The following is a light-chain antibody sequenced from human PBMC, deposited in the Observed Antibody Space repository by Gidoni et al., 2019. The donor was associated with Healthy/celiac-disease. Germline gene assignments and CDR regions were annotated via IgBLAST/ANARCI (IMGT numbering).Light chain of an antibody. CDR2: GAS. J-gene: IGKJ3*01. CDR3: QQYGSSPLFT. Sequence: EIVLTQSPGTLSLSPGERATLSIRASQSVSSSYLAWYQQKPGQAPRLLIYGASSRATCIPDRFSGSGSGTDFTLTISRLEPEDFAVYYCQQYGSSPLFTFGPGTKVDIK. V-gene: IGKV3-20*01. CDR1: QSVSSSY.